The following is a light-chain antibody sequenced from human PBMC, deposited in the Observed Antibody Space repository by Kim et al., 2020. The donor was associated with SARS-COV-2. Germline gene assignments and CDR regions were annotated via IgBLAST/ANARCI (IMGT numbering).Light chain of an antibody. V-gene: IGKV1-5*03. Sequence: AAVSDRVTITGLASQSMTSWLAWYQQKQGKAPKLLIYEASRLESGVPSRFSGSESGTDFTLTISSLQPDDFATYYCQQYNSFPITFGQGTRLEIK. CDR1: QSMTSW. CDR3: QQYNSFPIT. CDR2: EAS. J-gene: IGKJ5*01.